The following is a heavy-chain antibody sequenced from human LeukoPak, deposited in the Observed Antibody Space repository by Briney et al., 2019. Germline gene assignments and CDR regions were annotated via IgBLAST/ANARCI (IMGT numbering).Heavy chain of an antibody. CDR1: GGSFSSYY. Sequence: SETLSLTCAVYGGSFSSYYWSWIRQPPGKGLEWIGEINHSGSTNYNPSLKSRVTISVDTSKNQFSLKLSSVTAADTAVYYCARQIVVVPAAIRWFDPWGQGTLVTVSS. J-gene: IGHJ5*02. CDR2: INHSGST. V-gene: IGHV4-34*01. D-gene: IGHD2-2*01. CDR3: ARQIVVVPAAIRWFDP.